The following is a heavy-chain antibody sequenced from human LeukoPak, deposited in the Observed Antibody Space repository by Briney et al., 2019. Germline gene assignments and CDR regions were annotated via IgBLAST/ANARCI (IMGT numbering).Heavy chain of an antibody. V-gene: IGHV4-4*07. CDR1: GGSISSYY. Sequence: SETQSLTCTVSGGSISSYYWSWIRQPAGKGLEWIGRIYTSGSTNYNPSLKSRVTMSVDTSKNQFSLKLSSVTAADTAVYYCARVAAPPRFYYYYMDVWGKGTTVTVSS. CDR3: ARVAAPPRFYYYYMDV. J-gene: IGHJ6*03. D-gene: IGHD6-6*01. CDR2: IYTSGST.